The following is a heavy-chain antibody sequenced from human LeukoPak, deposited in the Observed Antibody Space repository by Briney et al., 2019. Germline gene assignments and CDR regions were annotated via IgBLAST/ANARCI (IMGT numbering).Heavy chain of an antibody. CDR3: ARTPSVSTHYYMDV. J-gene: IGHJ6*03. CDR2: LYTSGST. D-gene: IGHD5/OR15-5a*01. Sequence: SETLSLTCTVSGGSISSYYWSWIRQPPGKGLEWIGRLYTSGSTNYNPSLKSRVTMSVDTSKNQFSLKLSSVTAADTAVYYCARTPSVSTHYYMDVWGKGTTVTVSS. CDR1: GGSISSYY. V-gene: IGHV4-4*07.